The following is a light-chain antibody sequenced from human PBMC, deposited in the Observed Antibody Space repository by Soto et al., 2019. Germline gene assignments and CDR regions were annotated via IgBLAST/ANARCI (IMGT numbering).Light chain of an antibody. V-gene: IGKV3-11*01. J-gene: IGKJ5*01. CDR3: QQRSSWPKP. CDR1: QSVTNY. Sequence: EVVLTQSPATLSLSPGDTATLSCRASQSVTNYLGWYQQNPGQAPRLRIYDTSNRATGIPARFSGSGSGTDFTLTITSLEPEDFAVYYCQQRSSWPKPFGQGTRLEIK. CDR2: DTS.